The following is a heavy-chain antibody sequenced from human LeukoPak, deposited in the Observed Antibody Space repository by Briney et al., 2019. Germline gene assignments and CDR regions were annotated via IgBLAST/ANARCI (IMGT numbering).Heavy chain of an antibody. V-gene: IGHV3-23*01. CDR3: AKGLERESRLDS. CDR2: ISGSGGST. D-gene: IGHD1-1*01. Sequence: GGSLRLSCAASGFTFDDYAMHWVRQAPGKGLEWVSGISGSGGSTYYADSVKGRFTISRDNSKNTLYLQMNSLRAEDTAVYYCAKGLERESRLDSWGQGTLVTVSS. J-gene: IGHJ4*02. CDR1: GFTFDDYA.